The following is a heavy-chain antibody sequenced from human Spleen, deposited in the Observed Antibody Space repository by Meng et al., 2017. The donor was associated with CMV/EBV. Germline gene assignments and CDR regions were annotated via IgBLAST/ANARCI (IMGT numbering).Heavy chain of an antibody. V-gene: IGHV4-39*07. J-gene: IGHJ4*02. CDR3: AREYRVKTVTILH. D-gene: IGHD4-17*01. Sequence: GSLRLSCTVSGGSVSSGTYYWGWIRQPPGKGLEWIGSIYYSGSTYYNPSLKSRVTISVDTSKNQFSLKLSSVTAADTAVYYCAREYRVKTVTILHWGQGTLVTVSS. CDR2: IYYSGST. CDR1: GGSVSSGTYY.